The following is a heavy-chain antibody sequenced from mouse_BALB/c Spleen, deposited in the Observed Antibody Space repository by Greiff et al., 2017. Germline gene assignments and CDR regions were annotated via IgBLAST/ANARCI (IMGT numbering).Heavy chain of an antibody. J-gene: IGHJ4*01. D-gene: IGHD1-1*01. Sequence: EVQGVESGGGLVQPGGSRKLSCAASGFTFSSFGMHWVRQAPEKGLEWVAYISSGSSTIYYADTVKGRFTISRDNPKNTLFLQMTSLRSEDTAMYYCARSGLLRNYAMDYWGQGTSVTVSS. V-gene: IGHV5-17*02. CDR2: ISSGSSTI. CDR3: ARSGLLRNYAMDY. CDR1: GFTFSSFG.